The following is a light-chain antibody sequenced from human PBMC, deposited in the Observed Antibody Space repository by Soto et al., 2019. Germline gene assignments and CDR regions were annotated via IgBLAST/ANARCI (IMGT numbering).Light chain of an antibody. CDR2: VNSDGSH. CDR3: QTWGTGIRV. CDR1: SGHSRYA. J-gene: IGLJ3*02. V-gene: IGLV4-69*01. Sequence: QAVVTQSPSASASLGASVKLTCTLSSGHSRYAIACHQQQPEKGPRYLLKVNSDGSHNKGDGIPDRFSGSSSGAERYLTISSLQSEDEADYYCQTWGTGIRVFGGGTKLTVL.